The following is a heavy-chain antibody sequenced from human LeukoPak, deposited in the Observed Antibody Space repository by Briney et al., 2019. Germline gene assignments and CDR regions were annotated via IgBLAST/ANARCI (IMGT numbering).Heavy chain of an antibody. CDR2: IYYSGST. D-gene: IGHD3-22*01. CDR1: GGSISSYY. V-gene: IGHV4-59*01. J-gene: IGHJ5*02. Sequence: PSETLSPTCTVSGGSISSYYWSWIRQPPGKGLEWIGYIYYSGSTNYNPSLKSRVTISVDTSKNQFSLKLSSVTAADTAVYYCARRRRGSYYYDSSGYAFDPWGQGTLVTVSS. CDR3: ARRRRGSYYYDSSGYAFDP.